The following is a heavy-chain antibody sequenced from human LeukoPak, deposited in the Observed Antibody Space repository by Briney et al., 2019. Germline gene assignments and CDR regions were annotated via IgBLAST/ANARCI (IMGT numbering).Heavy chain of an antibody. CDR2: ISYDGSNK. Sequence: GGSLRLSCAASGFTVSGNDMSWVRQAPGKGLEWVAVISYDGSNKYYADSVKSRFTISRDNSKNTLYLQMNSLRAEDTAVYYCAKDLGADYYYYYMDVWGKGTTVTVSS. CDR1: GFTVSGND. V-gene: IGHV3-30*18. CDR3: AKDLGADYYYYYMDV. D-gene: IGHD3-16*01. J-gene: IGHJ6*03.